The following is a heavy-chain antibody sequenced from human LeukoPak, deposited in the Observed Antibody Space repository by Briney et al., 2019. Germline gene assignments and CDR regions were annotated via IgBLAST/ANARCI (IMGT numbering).Heavy chain of an antibody. CDR1: GGSFSGYY. CDR3: ANSRWRYASVDY. Sequence: SETLSLTCAVYGGSFSGYYWSWIRQPPGKGLEWIGEINHSGSTNYNPSLKSRVTISLDTSKNQFSLKLSSVTAADTAVYYCANSRWRYASVDYWGQGTLVAVSS. J-gene: IGHJ4*02. D-gene: IGHD3-16*01. V-gene: IGHV4-34*01. CDR2: INHSGST.